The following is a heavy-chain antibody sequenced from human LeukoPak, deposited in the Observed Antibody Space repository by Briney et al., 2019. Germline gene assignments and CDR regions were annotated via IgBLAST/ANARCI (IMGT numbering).Heavy chain of an antibody. Sequence: ASVKVSCKASGYTFTSYGISWVRQAPAQGLEWMGWISAYNGNTNYAQKLQGRVTMTTDTSTSTDYMELRSLRSDDTAVYYCARSPKGVDGCNDIWGQGTMVTVSS. V-gene: IGHV1-18*01. D-gene: IGHD2-15*01. J-gene: IGHJ3*02. CDR3: ARSPKGVDGCNDI. CDR2: ISAYNGNT. CDR1: GYTFTSYG.